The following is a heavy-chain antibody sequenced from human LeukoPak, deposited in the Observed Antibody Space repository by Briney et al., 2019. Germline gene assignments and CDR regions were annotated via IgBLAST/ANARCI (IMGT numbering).Heavy chain of an antibody. V-gene: IGHV5-51*01. CDR2: IHPGDSDT. CDR3: ARSFDCSSPSCYRGWFDP. J-gene: IGHJ5*02. CDR1: GYRLPSYW. Sequence: GESLKISWHGSGYRLPSYWIGWVRQIPGKGLEWMGIIHPGDSDTRYSTSFQGQVSISADKSISTAYLQWTSLKASDTAMYYCARSFDCSSPSCYRGWFDPWGQGTPVTVSS. D-gene: IGHD2-2*02.